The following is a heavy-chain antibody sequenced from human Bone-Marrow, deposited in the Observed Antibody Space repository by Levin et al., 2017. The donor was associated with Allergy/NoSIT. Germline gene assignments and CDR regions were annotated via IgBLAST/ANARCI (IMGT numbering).Heavy chain of an antibody. Sequence: GASVKVSCKASGYTFTSYDINWVRQATGQGLEWMGWMNPNSGNTGYAQKFQGRVTMTRNTSISTAYMELSSLRSEDTAVYYCARNVHCSSTSCQPSYYYYYYYMDVWGKGTTVTVSS. CDR3: ARNVHCSSTSCQPSYYYYYYYMDV. J-gene: IGHJ6*03. CDR2: MNPNSGNT. CDR1: GYTFTSYD. V-gene: IGHV1-8*01. D-gene: IGHD2-2*01.